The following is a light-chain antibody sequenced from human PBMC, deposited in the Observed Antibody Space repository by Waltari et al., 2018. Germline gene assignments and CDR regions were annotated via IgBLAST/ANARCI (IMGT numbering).Light chain of an antibody. Sequence: FMLTQPHSVSESPGKTVTISCTRSSGNFDFNYVQWFQQRPGSAPTTVIYEDNQRPSGVPDRFSGSIDRSSNSASLTISGLKTEDEADYYCQSYDTNIQVFGGGTKLTVL. CDR2: EDN. V-gene: IGLV6-57*03. CDR1: SGNFDFNY. CDR3: QSYDTNIQV. J-gene: IGLJ3*02.